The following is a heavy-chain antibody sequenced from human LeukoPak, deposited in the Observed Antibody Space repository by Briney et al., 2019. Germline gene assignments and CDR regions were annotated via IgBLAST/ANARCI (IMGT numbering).Heavy chain of an antibody. CDR3: LHY. J-gene: IGHJ4*02. CDR2: IIGGSSYI. D-gene: IGHD2/OR15-2a*01. Sequence: PGGSLRLSSGASGFTFSTYIMNWCLHHPPKGVEGGSSIIGGSSYIPYTDSFKGRFTTSRDHVKNSVYLQMYFCARDHDSNSASLHYWGQGTLVTVSS. CDR1: GFTFSTYI. V-gene: IGHV3-21*01.